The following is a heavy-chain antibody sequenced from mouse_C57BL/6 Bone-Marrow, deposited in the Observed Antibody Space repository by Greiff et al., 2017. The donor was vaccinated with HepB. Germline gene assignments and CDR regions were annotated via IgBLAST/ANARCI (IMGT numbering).Heavy chain of an antibody. J-gene: IGHJ1*03. D-gene: IGHD1-1*01. CDR1: GYTFTSYW. CDR3: ARGGDYGSSLFDV. CDR2: IHPNSGST. Sequence: QVQLQQPGAELVMPGASVKLSCKASGYTFTSYWMHWVKQRPGQGLEWIGMIHPNSGSTNYNEKFKSKATLTVDKSSSTAYMQLSSLTSEDSAVYYCARGGDYGSSLFDVWGTGTTVTVSS. V-gene: IGHV1-64*01.